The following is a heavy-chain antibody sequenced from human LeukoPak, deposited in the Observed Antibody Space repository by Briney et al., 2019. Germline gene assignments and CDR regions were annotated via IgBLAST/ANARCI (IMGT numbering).Heavy chain of an antibody. D-gene: IGHD3-16*01. CDR3: ARSKRGSDYPIDY. CDR1: GFTFSSYS. CDR2: INSDGSST. V-gene: IGHV3-74*03. J-gene: IGHJ4*02. Sequence: GGSLRLSCAASGFTFSSYSMNWVRQAPGKGLVWVSRINSDGSSTTYADSVKGRFTISRDNAKNTLYLQMNSLRAEDTAVYYCARSKRGSDYPIDYWGQGTLVTVSS.